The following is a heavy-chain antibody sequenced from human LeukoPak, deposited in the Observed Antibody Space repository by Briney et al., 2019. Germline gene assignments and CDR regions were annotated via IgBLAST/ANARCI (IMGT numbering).Heavy chain of an antibody. CDR3: ARGQRGYSYGPAAFDI. J-gene: IGHJ3*02. D-gene: IGHD5-18*01. CDR2: INHSGST. V-gene: IGHV4-34*01. CDR1: GGSFSGYY. Sequence: SETLSLTCAVYGGSFSGYYWCWIRQPPRKGLAWIGEINHSGSTNYNPSLTSRVTISVDTSKNQFSLKLSSVTAADTAVYYCARGQRGYSYGPAAFDIWGQGTMVTVSS.